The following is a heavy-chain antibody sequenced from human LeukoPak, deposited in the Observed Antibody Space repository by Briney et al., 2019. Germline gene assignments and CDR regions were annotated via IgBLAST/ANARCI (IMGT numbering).Heavy chain of an antibody. V-gene: IGHV3-7*01. J-gene: IGHJ4*02. D-gene: IGHD2/OR15-2a*01. CDR3: ARDPEYGALDY. Sequence: GGSLRLSCAASGSTFSNSYMSWVRQAPGKGLEWVANIKTDGSEEGYVDSVKGRFSISRDNVKNSLYLQMNSLRADDTAIYFCARDPEYGALDYWGQGTQVTVSS. CDR1: GSTFSNSY. CDR2: IKTDGSEE.